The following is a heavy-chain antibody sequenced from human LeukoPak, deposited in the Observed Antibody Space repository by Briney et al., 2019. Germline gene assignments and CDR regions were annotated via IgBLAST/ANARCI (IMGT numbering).Heavy chain of an antibody. CDR3: AKGVVPAARRDWFDP. D-gene: IGHD2-2*01. CDR2: IRYDGSNK. CDR1: GFTFSTYA. J-gene: IGHJ5*02. Sequence: GNSLRLSCAASGFTFSTYAMHWVRQAPGKGLEWVAFIRYDGSNKYYADSVKGRFTISRDNSKNTLYLQMNSLRAEDTAVYYCAKGVVPAARRDWFDPWGQGTLVTVSS. V-gene: IGHV3-30*02.